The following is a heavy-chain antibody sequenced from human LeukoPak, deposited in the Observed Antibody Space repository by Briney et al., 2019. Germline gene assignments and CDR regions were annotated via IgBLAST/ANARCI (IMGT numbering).Heavy chain of an antibody. Sequence: GASVKVSCKASGGTFSSYAISWVRQAPGQGLKWMGWISAYNGNTNYAQKLQGRVTMTTDTSTSTAYMELRSLRSDDTAVYYCARGPRGNSVTMIHYWGQGTLVTVSS. V-gene: IGHV1-18*01. D-gene: IGHD3-22*01. J-gene: IGHJ4*02. CDR1: GGTFSSYA. CDR2: ISAYNGNT. CDR3: ARGPRGNSVTMIHY.